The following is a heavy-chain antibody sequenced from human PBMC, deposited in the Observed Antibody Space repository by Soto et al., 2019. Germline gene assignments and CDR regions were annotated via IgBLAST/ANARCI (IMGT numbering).Heavy chain of an antibody. Sequence: SETLSLTCTVSGDSISTFYWGWMRQSPGKELEWVGYVYYTGSTNYNPSLKSRVTISVDRSKNQFSLKLTSANAADTAVYYCARGRTVRNYADDSSDYFYFFDYWGQGTQVTVSS. CDR1: GDSISTFY. V-gene: IGHV4-59*01. D-gene: IGHD3-22*01. CDR2: VYYTGST. CDR3: ARGRTVRNYADDSSDYFYFFDY. J-gene: IGHJ4*02.